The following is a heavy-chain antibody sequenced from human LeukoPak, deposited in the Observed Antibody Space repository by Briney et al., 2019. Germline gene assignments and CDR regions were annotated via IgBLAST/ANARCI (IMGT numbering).Heavy chain of an antibody. V-gene: IGHV1-8*01. Sequence: ASVKVSCKASGYTFTSYDINCVRQATGQGLEWMGWMNPNSGNTGYAQKFQGRVTMTRNTSISTAYMELSSLRSEDTAVYYCARVGRLYGSGSYYTYWGQGTLVTVSS. D-gene: IGHD3-10*01. CDR2: MNPNSGNT. CDR1: GYTFTSYD. CDR3: ARVGRLYGSGSYYTY. J-gene: IGHJ4*02.